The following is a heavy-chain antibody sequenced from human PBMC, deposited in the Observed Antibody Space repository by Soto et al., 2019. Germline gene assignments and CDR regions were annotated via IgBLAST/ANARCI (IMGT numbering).Heavy chain of an antibody. Sequence: QVQLVESGGGVVQPGRSLRLSCAASGFTFSSYGMHWVRQAPGKGLEWVAVISYDGSNKYYAVSVKGRFTISRDNSKNTLYPQMNSRRAEYTAVYYCAKGGLGAFDIWGQGTMVTVSS. CDR3: AKGGLGAFDI. J-gene: IGHJ3*02. D-gene: IGHD1-26*01. CDR1: GFTFSSYG. V-gene: IGHV3-30*18. CDR2: ISYDGSNK.